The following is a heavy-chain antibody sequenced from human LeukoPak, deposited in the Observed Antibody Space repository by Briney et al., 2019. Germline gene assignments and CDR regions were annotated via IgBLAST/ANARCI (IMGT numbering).Heavy chain of an antibody. CDR2: ISYDGSNK. Sequence: GRSLRLSCAASGFTFSSYGMHWVRQAPGKGLEWVAVISYDGSNKYYADSVKGRFTISRDNSKNTLCLQMNSLRAEDMAVYYCVKRWTGTTIGQQDYWGQGTLVTVSS. CDR3: VKRWTGTTIGQQDY. CDR1: GFTFSSYG. V-gene: IGHV3-30*18. D-gene: IGHD1-1*01. J-gene: IGHJ4*02.